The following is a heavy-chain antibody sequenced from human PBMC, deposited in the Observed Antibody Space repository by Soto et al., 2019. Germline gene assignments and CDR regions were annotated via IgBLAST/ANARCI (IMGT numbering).Heavy chain of an antibody. V-gene: IGHV4-39*01. CDR1: DDSINSDKYY. Sequence: SETLSLTCSFSDDSINSDKYYWGWIRQPPGKGLEWIGSIYYRGNACYNPSLQTRVTISLDKSRSQFSLKLNSVTAADSAVYFCAILEGLATTPYDFDFWGTGAFVTLS. CDR2: IYYRGNA. J-gene: IGHJ4*02. CDR3: AILEGLATTPYDFDF. D-gene: IGHD3-9*01.